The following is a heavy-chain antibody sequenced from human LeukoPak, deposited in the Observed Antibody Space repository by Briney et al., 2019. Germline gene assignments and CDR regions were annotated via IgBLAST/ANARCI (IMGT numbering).Heavy chain of an antibody. V-gene: IGHV4-59*12. Sequence: SETLSLTCTVSGGSISSYYWSWIRQPPGKGLEWIGYIYYSGSTNYNPSLKSRVTISVDTSKNQFSLKLSSVTAADTAVYYCAREGGSSWYSRDFYYIDAWGKGTTVTVSS. D-gene: IGHD6-13*01. CDR2: IYYSGST. CDR3: AREGGSSWYSRDFYYIDA. J-gene: IGHJ6*03. CDR1: GGSISSYY.